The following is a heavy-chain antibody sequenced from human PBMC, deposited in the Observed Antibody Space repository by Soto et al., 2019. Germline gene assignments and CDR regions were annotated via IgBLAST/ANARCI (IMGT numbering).Heavy chain of an antibody. V-gene: IGHV4-59*01. CDR1: GGSISSYY. CDR3: ARRYGGNFDY. J-gene: IGHJ4*02. D-gene: IGHD1-26*01. Sequence: QVQLQESGPGLVKPSETLSLTCTVSGGSISSYYWSWIRQPPGKGLEWIGYVYYSGSTNYNPSLKGRVTISVDTSKNQFSLKVRSVTAADTAVYYCARRYGGNFDYWGQGTLVTVSS. CDR2: VYYSGST.